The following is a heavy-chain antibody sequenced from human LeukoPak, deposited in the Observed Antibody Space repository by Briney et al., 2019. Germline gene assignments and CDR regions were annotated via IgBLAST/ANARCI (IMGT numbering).Heavy chain of an antibody. CDR2: IYYSGST. D-gene: IGHD3-10*01. CDR1: GGSISSSSYY. V-gene: IGHV4-39*01. CDR3: AGLWFGELLYPMGVDY. J-gene: IGHJ4*02. Sequence: SETLSLTCTVSGGSISSSSYYWGWIRQPPGKGLEWIGSIYYSGSTYYNPSLKSRVTISVGTSKNQFSLKLSSVTAADTAVYYCAGLWFGELLYPMGVDYWGQGTLVTVSS.